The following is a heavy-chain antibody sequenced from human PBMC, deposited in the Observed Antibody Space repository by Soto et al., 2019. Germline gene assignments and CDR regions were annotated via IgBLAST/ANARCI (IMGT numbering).Heavy chain of an antibody. CDR1: GFTFSSYA. Sequence: ESGGGVVQPGRSLRLSCAASGFTFSSYAMHWVRQAPGKGLEWVAVISYDGSNKYYADSVKGRFTISRDNYKNTLYLQMNSLRAEDTAVYYCARARDSSSSGYYYYYYGMDVWGQGTTVTVSS. CDR2: ISYDGSNK. J-gene: IGHJ6*02. CDR3: ARARDSSSSGYYYYYYGMDV. D-gene: IGHD6-6*01. V-gene: IGHV3-30-3*01.